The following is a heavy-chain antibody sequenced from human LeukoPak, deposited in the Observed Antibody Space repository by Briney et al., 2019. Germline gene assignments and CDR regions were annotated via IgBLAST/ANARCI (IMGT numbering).Heavy chain of an antibody. CDR3: ARSPLLRYFDWAKYYFDY. V-gene: IGHV4-59*01. CDR1: GGSISSYY. CDR2: IYYSGST. Sequence: SETLSLTCTVSGGSISSYYWSWLRQPPGKGLEWIGYIYYSGSTNYNPSLKSRATISVDTSKNQFSLKLSSVTAADTAVYYCARSPLLRYFDWAKYYFDYWGQGTLVTVSS. D-gene: IGHD3-9*01. J-gene: IGHJ4*02.